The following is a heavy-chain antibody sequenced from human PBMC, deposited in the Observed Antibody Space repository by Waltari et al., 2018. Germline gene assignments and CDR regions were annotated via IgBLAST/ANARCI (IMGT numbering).Heavy chain of an antibody. CDR2: IYYSGST. CDR1: GGSIRSSSYH. J-gene: IGHJ4*02. D-gene: IGHD3-10*01. CDR3: ARGGLSTGIRFDY. Sequence: QLQLQESGPGLVKPSETLSLTCTVSGGSIRSSSYHWGWIRQPPGKGLEWIGSIYYSGSTYYNPSLKSRVTISVDTSKNQFSLKLSSVTAADTAVYYCARGGLSTGIRFDYWGQGTLVTVSS. V-gene: IGHV4-39*07.